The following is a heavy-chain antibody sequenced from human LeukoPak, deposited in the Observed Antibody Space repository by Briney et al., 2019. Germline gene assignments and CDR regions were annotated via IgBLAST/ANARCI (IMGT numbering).Heavy chain of an antibody. CDR1: GFTFSSYA. Sequence: PGGSLRLSCAASGFTFSSYAMHWVRQAPGKGLEWVAVISYDGSNKYYADSVKGRFTISRDNSKNTLYLQMNSLRAEDTAVYYCASSGEGDYGGNSGHWGQGTLVTVSS. D-gene: IGHD4-23*01. CDR3: ASSGEGDYGGNSGH. V-gene: IGHV3-30*04. J-gene: IGHJ4*02. CDR2: ISYDGSNK.